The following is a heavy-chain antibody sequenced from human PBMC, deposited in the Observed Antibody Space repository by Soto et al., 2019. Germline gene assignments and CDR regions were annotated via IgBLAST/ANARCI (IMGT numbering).Heavy chain of an antibody. D-gene: IGHD6-13*01. CDR1: GFSFSTYG. Sequence: GGSLRLSCAASGFSFSTYGMHWVRQAPGKGLEWVAFISNDGSNKYYANSVKGRFTISRDNAKNSLYLQMNSLRAEDTAVYYCARPPGIPAAGLGYWGQGSLVTVSS. CDR3: ARPPGIPAAGLGY. CDR2: ISNDGSNK. V-gene: IGHV3-30*03. J-gene: IGHJ4*02.